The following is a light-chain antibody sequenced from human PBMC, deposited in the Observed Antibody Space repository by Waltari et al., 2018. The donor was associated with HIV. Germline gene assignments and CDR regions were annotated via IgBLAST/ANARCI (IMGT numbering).Light chain of an antibody. CDR1: TRAVTSGHY. J-gene: IGLJ2*01. Sequence: QAVVPQEPSLAVSPGGTVTLTCSSSTRAVTSGHYPYWFQQKPGQAPRTLICDTSNKHSWTPARFSGSLLGGKAALTLSGAQPEDEAEYYCLLSYSGARGVFGGGTKLTVL. V-gene: IGLV7-46*01. CDR3: LLSYSGARGV. CDR2: DTS.